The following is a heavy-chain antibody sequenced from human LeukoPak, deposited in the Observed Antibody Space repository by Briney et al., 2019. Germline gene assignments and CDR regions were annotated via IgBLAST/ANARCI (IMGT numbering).Heavy chain of an antibody. CDR3: ARDGGAAADPFDY. CDR1: GFTFSSYG. CDR2: IRYDGSNK. D-gene: IGHD6-13*01. V-gene: IGHV3-30*02. J-gene: IGHJ4*02. Sequence: PGGSLRLSCAASGFTFSSYGMHWVRQAPGKGLEWVAFIRYDGSNKYYADSVKGRFTLSRDNSKTTVYLQMNSLGLDDTAVYYCARDGGAAADPFDYWGQGSLVTVSS.